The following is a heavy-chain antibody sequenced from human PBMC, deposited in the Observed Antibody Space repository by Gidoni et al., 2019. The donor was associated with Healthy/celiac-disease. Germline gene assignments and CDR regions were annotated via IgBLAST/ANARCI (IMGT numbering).Heavy chain of an antibody. Sequence: EVQLVESVGVLVQPGRPLRLSCTASGFPFGAYAMSWFRQAPGKGLGWVGFIRSKAYGGTTEYAASVKGRFTISRDDSKSIAYLQMNSLKTEDTAVYYCTRDSPDDYGDYVRDYWGQGTLVTVSS. D-gene: IGHD4-17*01. CDR1: GFPFGAYA. V-gene: IGHV3-49*03. J-gene: IGHJ4*02. CDR3: TRDSPDDYGDYVRDY. CDR2: IRSKAYGGTT.